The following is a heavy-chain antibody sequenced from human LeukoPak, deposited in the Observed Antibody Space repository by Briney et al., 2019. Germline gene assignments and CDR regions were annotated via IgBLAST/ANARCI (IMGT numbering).Heavy chain of an antibody. D-gene: IGHD6-19*01. J-gene: IGHJ4*02. CDR2: IYYSGST. Sequence: KPSETLSLTCTVSGGSISSYYWSWIRQPPGKGLEWIGYIYYSGSTNYNPSLKSRVTISVDTSKNQFSLKLSSVTAADTAVYYCASISGTGDYFDYWGQGTLVTVSS. CDR3: ASISGTGDYFDY. CDR1: GGSISSYY. V-gene: IGHV4-59*01.